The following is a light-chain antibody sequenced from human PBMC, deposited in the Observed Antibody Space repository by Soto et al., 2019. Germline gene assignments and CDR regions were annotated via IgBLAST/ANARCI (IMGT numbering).Light chain of an antibody. CDR2: DVS. CDR1: SSDVGGYNS. CDR3: ISYTSNSTLV. Sequence: QSALTQPASVSGSPGQSITISCTGTSSDVGGYNSVSWYQQHPGEAPKLMIYDVSSRPSGVSNRFSGSKSGNTASLTISGLQAEDEADYYCISYTSNSTLVFGGGTKLTVL. J-gene: IGLJ3*02. V-gene: IGLV2-14*01.